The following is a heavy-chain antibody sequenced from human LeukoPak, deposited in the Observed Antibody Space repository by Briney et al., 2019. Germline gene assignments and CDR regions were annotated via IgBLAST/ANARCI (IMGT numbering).Heavy chain of an antibody. CDR2: IGSGGSYI. CDR3: ARSGTTATAGVFDI. D-gene: IGHD1-1*01. Sequence: PGGSLRLSCAASGFTFSSDTMNWVRQAPGKGLEWVSSIGSGGSYIYYADSVKGRFTISRDNAKNSLYLQMNSLRAEDTAVYYCARSGTTATAGVFDIWGQGTMVTVSS. V-gene: IGHV3-21*01. CDR1: GFTFSSDT. J-gene: IGHJ3*02.